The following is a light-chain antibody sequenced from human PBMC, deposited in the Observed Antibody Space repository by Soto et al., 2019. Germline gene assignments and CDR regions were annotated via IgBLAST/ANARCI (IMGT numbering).Light chain of an antibody. J-gene: IGKJ5*01. CDR1: QGISSY. CDR2: AAS. Sequence: PFTESPSSLSPTVRASVTITCRASQGISSYLAWYQQKPGKAPKLLIYAASTLQSGVPSRFSGSGSGTDFTLTISSLQPEDFATYYCQQLLSYPITFGQGTRLEIK. V-gene: IGKV1-9*01. CDR3: QQLLSYPIT.